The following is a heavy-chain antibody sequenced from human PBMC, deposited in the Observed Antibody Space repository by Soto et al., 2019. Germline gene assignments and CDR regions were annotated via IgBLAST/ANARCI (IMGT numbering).Heavy chain of an antibody. V-gene: IGHV1-2*04. D-gene: IGHD3-10*01. CDR3: ARSGYYGSGTYYYYYGMDV. Sequence: ASVKVSCKASGYTFTGYYMHWVRQAPGQGLEWMGWINPNSGGTNYAQKFQGWVTMTRDTSISTAYMELSRLRSDDTAVYYCARSGYYGSGTYYYYYGMDVWGQGTTVTVSS. CDR2: INPNSGGT. J-gene: IGHJ6*02. CDR1: GYTFTGYY.